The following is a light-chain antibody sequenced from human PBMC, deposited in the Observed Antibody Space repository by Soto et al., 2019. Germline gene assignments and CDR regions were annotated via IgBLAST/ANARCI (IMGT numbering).Light chain of an antibody. V-gene: IGKV1-5*03. CDR3: QQYSTYTPRT. J-gene: IGKJ1*01. Sequence: MTQSPVTLSASPGERVTLSCRTNKSISSNLAWYQQKPGKAPKLLIYKASTLKSGVPSRFSGSGSGTEFTLTISSLQPDDFATYYCQQYSTYTPRTFGQGNKGDIK. CDR1: KSISSN. CDR2: KAS.